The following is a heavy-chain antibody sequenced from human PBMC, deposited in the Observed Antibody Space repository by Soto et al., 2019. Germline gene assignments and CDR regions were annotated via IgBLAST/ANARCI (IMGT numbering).Heavy chain of an antibody. J-gene: IGHJ4*02. CDR2: IYYSGST. CDR3: ARDVSTTVTNYFDY. Sequence: SETLSLTCTVSGGSISSGGYYWSWIRQHPGKGLEWIGYIYYSGSTYYNPSLKSRVTTSVDTSKNQFSLKLISVTAADTAVYYCARDVSTTVTNYFDYWGQGTLVTVSS. CDR1: GGSISSGGYY. V-gene: IGHV4-31*03. D-gene: IGHD4-4*01.